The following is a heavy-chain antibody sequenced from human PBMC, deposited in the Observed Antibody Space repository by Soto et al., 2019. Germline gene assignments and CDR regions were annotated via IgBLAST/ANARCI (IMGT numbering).Heavy chain of an antibody. V-gene: IGHV1-2*04. D-gene: IGHD6-19*01. Sequence: ASVKVSCKASGYTFTGAYMHWVRQAPGQRLECMGWINPNSGGTNYAQKFQGWVTMTRETSISTAYMELSRLRSDDTAVYYCARGYSSGWYDYYGMDVWGQGTTVTVSS. CDR3: ARGYSSGWYDYYGMDV. J-gene: IGHJ6*02. CDR2: INPNSGGT. CDR1: GYTFTGAY.